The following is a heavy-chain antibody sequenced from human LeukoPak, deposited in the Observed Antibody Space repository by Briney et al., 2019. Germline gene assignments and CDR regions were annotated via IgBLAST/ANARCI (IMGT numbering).Heavy chain of an antibody. Sequence: SETLSLTCNVSGESISSHYWSWTRQSPGKGLEWIGYITNSGITKFNPSLKSRVTISRDTSKNQISLKLSSVTAADTAVYYCARQHSSDYMDVWGKGTTVTVSS. D-gene: IGHD5-18*01. CDR2: ITNSGIT. J-gene: IGHJ6*03. CDR1: GESISSHY. CDR3: ARQHSSDYMDV. V-gene: IGHV4-59*11.